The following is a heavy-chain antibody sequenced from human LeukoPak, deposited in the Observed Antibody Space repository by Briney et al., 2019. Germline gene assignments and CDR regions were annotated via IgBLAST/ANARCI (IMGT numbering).Heavy chain of an antibody. D-gene: IGHD3-3*01. CDR2: IRYDGSNK. J-gene: IGHJ6*03. CDR3: AKNTRGSYDFWSGYSWDYMDV. V-gene: IGHV3-30*02. Sequence: PGGSLRLSCAASGFTFSSYGMHWVRQAPGKGLKWVAFIRYDGSNKYYADSVKGRFTISRDNSKNTLYLQMNSLRAEDTAVYYCAKNTRGSYDFWSGYSWDYMDVWGKGTTVTVSS. CDR1: GFTFSSYG.